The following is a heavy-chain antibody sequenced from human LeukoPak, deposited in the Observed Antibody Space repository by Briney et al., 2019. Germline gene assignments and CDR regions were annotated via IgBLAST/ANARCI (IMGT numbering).Heavy chain of an antibody. J-gene: IGHJ4*02. CDR2: IKQDGSEK. V-gene: IGHV3-7*01. Sequence: PGGSLRLSCAASGFTFSSYWMSWVRQAPGKGLEWVANIKQDGSEKYYVDSVKGRFTISRDNAKNSLYLQMNSLRAEDTAVYYCARGVRIVVPAAMNDYWGQGTLVTVSS. CDR3: ARGVRIVVPAAMNDY. CDR1: GFTFSSYW. D-gene: IGHD2-2*01.